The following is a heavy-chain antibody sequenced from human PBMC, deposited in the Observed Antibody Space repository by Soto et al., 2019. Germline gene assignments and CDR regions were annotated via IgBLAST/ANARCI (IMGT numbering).Heavy chain of an antibody. CDR1: GYSFTSYW. D-gene: IGHD3-10*01. CDR2: IYPGDSDT. CDR3: ARLVCITMVRGVAPRNWFDP. J-gene: IGHJ5*02. Sequence: GASLKISCKGSGYSFTSYWIGWVRQMPGKGLEWMGIIYPGDSDTRYSPSFQGQVTISADKSISTAYLQWSSLTAPDTALHYCARLVCITMVRGVAPRNWFDPWDQGTPVTVSS. V-gene: IGHV5-51*01.